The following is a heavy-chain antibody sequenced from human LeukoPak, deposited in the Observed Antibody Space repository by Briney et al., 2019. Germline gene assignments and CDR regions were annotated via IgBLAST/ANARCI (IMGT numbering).Heavy chain of an antibody. CDR2: ISAYIGNT. V-gene: IGHV1-18*04. Sequence: ASVKVSCKASGYTFTSYGISWVRQAPGRGLEWMGWISAYIGNTNYAQKLKGRFTMTAHTSTSTAYMELRSLGPDDTAVYYCASGYPPFVFDYWGQGTLVTVSS. J-gene: IGHJ4*02. CDR1: GYTFTSYG. CDR3: ASGYPPFVFDY. D-gene: IGHD6-13*01.